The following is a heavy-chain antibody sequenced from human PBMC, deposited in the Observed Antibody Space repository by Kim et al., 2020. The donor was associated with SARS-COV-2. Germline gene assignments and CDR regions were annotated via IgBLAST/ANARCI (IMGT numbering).Heavy chain of an antibody. CDR3: ARFAAAGTSGPFDT. J-gene: IGHJ5*02. D-gene: IGHD6-13*01. CDR2: IKQDGSEK. Sequence: GGSLRLSCAASGFTFSSYWMSWVRQAPGKGLEWVANIKQDGSEKYYVDSVKGRFTISRDNAKNSLYLQMNSLRAEDTAVYYCARFAAAGTSGPFDTWGQGTLVTVSP. CDR1: GFTFSSYW. V-gene: IGHV3-7*01.